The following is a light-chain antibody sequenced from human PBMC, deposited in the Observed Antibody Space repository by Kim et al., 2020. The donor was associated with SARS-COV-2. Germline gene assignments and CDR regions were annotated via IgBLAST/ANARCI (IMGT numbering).Light chain of an antibody. CDR2: GAS. CDR3: QQSYSTPPIT. Sequence: SVGDRVTITCRASQSISNYLKWYQRKPGKAPELLIYGASSLQSGVPSRFSGSGSGTDFTLTISSLQPEDVATYYCQQSYSTPPITFGQGTRLEIK. V-gene: IGKV1-39*01. J-gene: IGKJ5*01. CDR1: QSISNY.